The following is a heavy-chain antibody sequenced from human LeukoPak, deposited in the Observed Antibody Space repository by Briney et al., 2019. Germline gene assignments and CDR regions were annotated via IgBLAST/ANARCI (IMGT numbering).Heavy chain of an antibody. J-gene: IGHJ4*02. V-gene: IGHV3-64D*09. D-gene: IGHD2-2*01. CDR3: VKTYGYCSSTGCYVFDY. CDR2: ITGNGGTT. CDR1: RFTFSSYA. Sequence: GGSLRLSCSASRFTFSSYAMHWVRQAPGKGLEYVSGITGNGGTTYYADSMRGRFTISRDNSKNTLYLQMSSLRAEDTAVYYCVKTYGYCSSTGCYVFDYWGQGTLVTVSS.